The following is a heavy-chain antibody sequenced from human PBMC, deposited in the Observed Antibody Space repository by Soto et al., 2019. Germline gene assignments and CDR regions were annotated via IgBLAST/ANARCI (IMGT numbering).Heavy chain of an antibody. CDR3: ARDAFGNYYDSSGYYPYGMDV. Sequence: QVPLVQSGAEVKKPGASVKVSCKASGYTFTSYDINWVRQATGQGLEWMGWMNPNSGNTGYAQKFQGRVTMTRNTSISTAYMELSSLRSEDTAVYYCARDAFGNYYDSSGYYPYGMDVWGQGTTVTVSS. J-gene: IGHJ6*02. V-gene: IGHV1-8*01. CDR2: MNPNSGNT. CDR1: GYTFTSYD. D-gene: IGHD3-22*01.